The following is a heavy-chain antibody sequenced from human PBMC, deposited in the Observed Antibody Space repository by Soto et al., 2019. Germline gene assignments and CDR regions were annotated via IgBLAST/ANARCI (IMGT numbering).Heavy chain of an antibody. CDR2: IYYIGSN. CDR3: AREPLD. Sequence: QVQLQESGPGLVKPSQTLSLTCTVSGGSISSGGYYWSWNRQHPGKGLDWIGYIYYIGSNYYNPSLKRRDTTTVDTSKNQFSLKLSSVTAADTAVYYCAREPLDWGQGTLVTVSS. CDR1: GGSISSGGYY. J-gene: IGHJ4*02. V-gene: IGHV4-31*03.